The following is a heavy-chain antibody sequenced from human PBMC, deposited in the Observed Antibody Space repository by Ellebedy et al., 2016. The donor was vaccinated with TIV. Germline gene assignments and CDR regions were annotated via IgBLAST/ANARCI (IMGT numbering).Heavy chain of an antibody. V-gene: IGHV3-53*01. J-gene: IGHJ1*01. CDR2: QHSTDIP. D-gene: IGHD2-8*02. Sequence: GESLKISCVASGFTVSSNYMFWVRQAPGKGLEWVAPQHSTDIPYYADSVRGRFTVSRDDSQNKLFLQMNNLRGDDTAVYYCARTDCSGRSCYSFFNHWGQGTLVTVSS. CDR3: ARTDCSGRSCYSFFNH. CDR1: GFTVSSNY.